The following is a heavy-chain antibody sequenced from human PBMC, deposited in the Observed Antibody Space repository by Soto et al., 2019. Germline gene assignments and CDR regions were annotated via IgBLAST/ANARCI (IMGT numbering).Heavy chain of an antibody. CDR2: ISYDGGNK. D-gene: IGHD3-9*01. V-gene: IGHV3-30-3*01. J-gene: IGHJ3*02. CDR1: GFTFSSYA. CDR3: ARIDPTHDAFDI. Sequence: QVQLVESGGGVVQPGRSLRPSCAASGFTFSSYAMHWVRQAPGKGLEWVAFISYDGGNKYYADSVKGRFTISRDNSKNTLYLQMNSLRAEDTAVYYCARIDPTHDAFDIWGQGTMVTVSS.